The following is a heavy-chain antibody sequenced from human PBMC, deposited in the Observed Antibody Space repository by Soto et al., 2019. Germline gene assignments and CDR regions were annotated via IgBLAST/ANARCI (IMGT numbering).Heavy chain of an antibody. V-gene: IGHV1-18*01. D-gene: IGHD5-12*01. CDR3: AREGYSGYDETLGFDY. CDR2: ISAYNGNT. CDR1: GYTFTSYG. J-gene: IGHJ4*02. Sequence: QVQLVQSGAEVKKPGASVKVSCKASGYTFTSYGISWVRQAPGQGLEWMGWISAYNGNTNYAQKLQGRVTMTTDTSTSTADMELRSLRSDDTAVYYCAREGYSGYDETLGFDYWGQGTLVTVSS.